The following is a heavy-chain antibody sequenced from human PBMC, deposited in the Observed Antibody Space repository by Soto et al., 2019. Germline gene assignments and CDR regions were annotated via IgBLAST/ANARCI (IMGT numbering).Heavy chain of an antibody. Sequence: QVPLVQSGAEVKKPGSSVKVSCKSSGGTFSSFINYPINWVRQAPGQGLEWMGGIVPNVGTVNYAQKFRGKVTITADKSTGTAYMELSSLRSEDTAVYYCASTKYDSSAYYYWYLGLWGRGTLVTVSS. V-gene: IGHV1-69*06. J-gene: IGHJ2*01. D-gene: IGHD3-22*01. CDR3: ASTKYDSSAYYYWYLGL. CDR1: GGTFSSFINYP. CDR2: IVPNVGTV.